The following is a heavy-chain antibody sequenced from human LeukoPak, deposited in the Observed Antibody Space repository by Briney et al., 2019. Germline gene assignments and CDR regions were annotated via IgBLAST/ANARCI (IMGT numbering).Heavy chain of an antibody. V-gene: IGHV1-46*03. CDR2: INPSGGST. D-gene: IGHD1-26*01. Sequence: ASVKVSCKASGYTFTSYYMHWVRQAPGQGLEWMGIINPSGGSTSYAQMFQGRVTMTRDTSTSTVYMELSSLRSEDTAVYYCGRDLGRAEYCFDYWGQGTLVTVSS. CDR1: GYTFTSYY. CDR3: GRDLGRAEYCFDY. J-gene: IGHJ4*02.